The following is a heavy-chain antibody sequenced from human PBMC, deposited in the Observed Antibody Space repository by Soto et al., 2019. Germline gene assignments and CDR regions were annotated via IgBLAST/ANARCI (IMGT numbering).Heavy chain of an antibody. J-gene: IGHJ5*02. Sequence: SETLSLTCSVSGGSISSGGYSWSWIRQPPGKGLEWIGYIYHSGSTYYNPSLKSRVTISVDRSKNQFSLKLSSVTAADTAVYYCARENNWFDPWGQGTLVTVSS. CDR2: IYHSGST. CDR1: GGSISSGGYS. CDR3: ARENNWFDP. V-gene: IGHV4-30-2*01.